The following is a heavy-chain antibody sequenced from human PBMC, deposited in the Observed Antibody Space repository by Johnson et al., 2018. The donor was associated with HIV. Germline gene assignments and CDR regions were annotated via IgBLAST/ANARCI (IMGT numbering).Heavy chain of an antibody. CDR3: AKVPSPYSSSPDAFDI. CDR1: GFTFDDYG. J-gene: IGHJ3*02. Sequence: VQLVESGGGLVQPGGSLRLSCAASGFTFDDYGVSWVRQAPGKGLEWVSGINWNGDSTDYADSVKGRFTISRDNAKNSLYLQMNSLRAEDTAVYYCAKVPSPYSSSPDAFDIWGQGTMVTVSS. CDR2: INWNGDST. V-gene: IGHV3-20*04. D-gene: IGHD6-13*01.